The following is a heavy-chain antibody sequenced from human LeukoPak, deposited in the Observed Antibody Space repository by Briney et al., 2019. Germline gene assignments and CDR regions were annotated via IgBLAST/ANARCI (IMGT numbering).Heavy chain of an antibody. J-gene: IGHJ4*02. CDR1: GFTFSNYG. CDR3: AKDLGYDSSGYYDTVDY. Sequence: GGSLRLSCAASGFTFSNYGMHWVRQAPGKGLEWVSAISGSGGSTYYADSVKGRFTISRDNSKNTLYLQMNSLRAEDTAVYYCAKDLGYDSSGYYDTVDYWGQGTLVTVSS. D-gene: IGHD3-22*01. CDR2: ISGSGGST. V-gene: IGHV3-23*01.